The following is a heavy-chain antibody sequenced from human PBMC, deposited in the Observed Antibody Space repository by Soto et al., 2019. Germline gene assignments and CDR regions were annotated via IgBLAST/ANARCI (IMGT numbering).Heavy chain of an antibody. J-gene: IGHJ4*02. CDR2: IYYSGST. V-gene: IGHV4-59*01. CDR1: GGSISSYY. Sequence: ETLSLTCTVSGGSISSYYWSWIRQPPGKGLEWIGYIYYSGSTNYNPSLKSRVTISVDTSKNQFSLKLSSVTAADTAVYYCARNTVTTNKFDYWGQGTLVTVSS. D-gene: IGHD4-17*01. CDR3: ARNTVTTNKFDY.